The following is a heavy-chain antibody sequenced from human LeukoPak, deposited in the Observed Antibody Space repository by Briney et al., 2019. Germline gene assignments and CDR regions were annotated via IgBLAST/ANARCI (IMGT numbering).Heavy chain of an antibody. CDR2: INPSGGNP. V-gene: IGHV1-46*01. D-gene: IGHD5-24*01. Sequence: ASVKVSCKASGYIFTSYYMHWVRQAPGQGLEWTGMINPSGGNPSYAQKFQGRVTMIRDTSTSTVYMELSSLRSEDTAVYYCARFERRLPDYWGQGTLVTVSS. J-gene: IGHJ4*02. CDR1: GYIFTSYY. CDR3: ARFERRLPDY.